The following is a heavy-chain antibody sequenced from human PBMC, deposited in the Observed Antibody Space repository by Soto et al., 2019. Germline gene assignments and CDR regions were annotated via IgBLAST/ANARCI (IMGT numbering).Heavy chain of an antibody. CDR2: INPNTGGT. CDR1: GYTFTDNY. V-gene: IGHV1-2*02. CDR3: ARDFSSSADGFDY. J-gene: IGHJ4*02. Sequence: ASVKVSCKASGYTFTDNYIHWVRQAPGHGLEWMGWINPNTGGTNYAQKFQGRVTVTRDTSITTAYMELSRLRSDDTAVYYCARDFSSSADGFDYWGQGTLVTVPQ. D-gene: IGHD6-6*01.